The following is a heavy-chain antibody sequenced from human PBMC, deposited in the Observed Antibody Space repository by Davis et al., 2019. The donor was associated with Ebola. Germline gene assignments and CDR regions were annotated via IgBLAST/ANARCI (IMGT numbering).Heavy chain of an antibody. CDR1: GYSFSNYW. CDR3: ARGGRHSNVDFDY. CDR2: IYPGDSDT. Sequence: GESLKISCKGSGYSFSNYWIGWVRQMPGKGLEWMGIIYPGDSDTRYSPSFQGQVTISADKSISTAYLQWNSLKASDTAMYYCARGGRHSNVDFDYWGQGTLVTVSS. V-gene: IGHV5-51*01. D-gene: IGHD2-15*01. J-gene: IGHJ4*02.